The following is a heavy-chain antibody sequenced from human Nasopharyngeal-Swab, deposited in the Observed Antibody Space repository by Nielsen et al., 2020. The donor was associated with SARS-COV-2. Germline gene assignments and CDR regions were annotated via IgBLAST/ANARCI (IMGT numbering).Heavy chain of an antibody. J-gene: IGHJ3*02. CDR2: IYYSGST. V-gene: IGHV4-61*01. D-gene: IGHD2-2*01. CDR3: ARDPISVVPAADDAFDI. CDR1: GGSVSSGSYY. Sequence: SETLSLTCTVSGGSVSSGSYYWSWIRQPPGKGLEWIGYIYYSGSTNYNPSLKSRVTISVDTSKNQFSLKLSSVTAADTAVYHCARDPISVVPAADDAFDIWGQGTMVTVSS.